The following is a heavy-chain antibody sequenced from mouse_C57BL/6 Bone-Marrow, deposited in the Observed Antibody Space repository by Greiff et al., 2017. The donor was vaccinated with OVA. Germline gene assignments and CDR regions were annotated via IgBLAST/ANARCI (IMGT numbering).Heavy chain of an antibody. CDR1: GFSFNTYA. J-gene: IGHJ3*01. CDR3: VRPYGSAWFAY. V-gene: IGHV10-1*01. CDR2: IRSKSNNYAT. Sequence: EVMLVESGGGLVQPKGSLKLSCAASGFSFNTYAMNWVRQAPGKGLEWVARIRSKSNNYATYYADSVKDRFTISRDDSESMLYLQMNNLKTEDTAMYYCVRPYGSAWFAYWGQGTLVTVSA. D-gene: IGHD1-1*01.